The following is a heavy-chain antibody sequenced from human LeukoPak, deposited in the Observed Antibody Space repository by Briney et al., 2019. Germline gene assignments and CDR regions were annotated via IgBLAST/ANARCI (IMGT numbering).Heavy chain of an antibody. CDR1: GYTFTSNL. CDR2: INASGGRT. D-gene: IGHD1-26*01. V-gene: IGHV1-46*01. Sequence: GASVKVSCKASGYTFTSNLIHWVRQASGQGLEWMGIINASGGRTTYAQKFQGRVTLTRDTSTSTVYMELSNLRSDDTAVYYCAREGGSFDNDGFDIWAQGTLVTVST. CDR3: AREGGSFDNDGFDI. J-gene: IGHJ3*02.